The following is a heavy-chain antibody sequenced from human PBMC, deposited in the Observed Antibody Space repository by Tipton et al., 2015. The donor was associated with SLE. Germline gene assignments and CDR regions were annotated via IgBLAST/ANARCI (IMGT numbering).Heavy chain of an antibody. Sequence: SLRLSCAASGFTFSSYGMHWVRQAPGKGLEGVAVIWYAGSNKYYADSVKGRFTISRDNSKNTLYLQMNSLRAEDTAVYYCAKALRYPYYFDYWGQGTLVTVSS. J-gene: IGHJ4*02. CDR2: IWYAGSNK. CDR1: GFTFSSYG. V-gene: IGHV3-33*06. CDR3: AKALRYPYYFDY. D-gene: IGHD3-9*01.